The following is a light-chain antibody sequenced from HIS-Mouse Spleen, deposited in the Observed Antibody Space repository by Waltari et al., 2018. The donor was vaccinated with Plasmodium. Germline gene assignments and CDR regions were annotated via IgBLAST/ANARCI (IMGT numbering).Light chain of an antibody. CDR1: SSDVGGYNY. V-gene: IGLV2-14*03. CDR2: DVS. CDR3: SSYTSSSTLNYV. J-gene: IGLJ1*01. Sequence: QSALTQPASVSGSPGQSITISCTGTSSDVGGYNYVSWYQQHPGKAPKLMIYDVSNRPSGVSNRFACSKSGNTASLTISVLQAEDEADYYRSSYTSSSTLNYVFGTGTKVTVL.